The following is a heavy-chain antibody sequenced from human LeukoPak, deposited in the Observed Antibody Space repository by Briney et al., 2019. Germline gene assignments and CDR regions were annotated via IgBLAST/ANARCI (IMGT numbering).Heavy chain of an antibody. D-gene: IGHD2-15*01. CDR3: ARAFDGGGSLTWFDP. CDR1: GGSISSHY. Sequence: SETLSLTCTVSGGSISSHYWSWIRQPPGKGLEWIGYIYYSGSTNYNPSLKSRVTISVDTSKNQFSLKLSSVTAADTAVYYCARAFDGGGSLTWFDPWGQGTLVTVSS. CDR2: IYYSGST. V-gene: IGHV4-59*11. J-gene: IGHJ5*02.